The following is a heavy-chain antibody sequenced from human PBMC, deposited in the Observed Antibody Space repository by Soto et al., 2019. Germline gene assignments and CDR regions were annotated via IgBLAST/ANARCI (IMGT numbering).Heavy chain of an antibody. J-gene: IGHJ1*01. CDR2: IIPIFGTA. V-gene: IGHV1-69*12. Sequence: QVQLVQSGAEVKKPGSSVKVSCKASGGTFSSYAISWVRQAPGQGLEWMGGIIPIFGTANYAQKFQGRVTITADESTNTAYMELSSLRSEDTAVYYCAIGAEGGWYEEENFQHWGQGTLVTVSS. CDR1: GGTFSSYA. D-gene: IGHD6-19*01. CDR3: AIGAEGGWYEEENFQH.